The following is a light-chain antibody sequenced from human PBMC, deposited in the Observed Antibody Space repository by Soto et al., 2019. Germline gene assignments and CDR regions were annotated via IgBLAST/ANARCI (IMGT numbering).Light chain of an antibody. V-gene: IGKV3-15*01. CDR3: QQYNSYTGLT. J-gene: IGKJ4*01. Sequence: IVVTQSPATLSVSPGETVTLSCRVSQSVSSSLAWYQQKPGQAPRLLISGAYTRATGIPARFSGSGSGTEFTLTISGLQSEDFATYYCQQYNSYTGLTFGGGTKVEIK. CDR2: GAY. CDR1: QSVSSS.